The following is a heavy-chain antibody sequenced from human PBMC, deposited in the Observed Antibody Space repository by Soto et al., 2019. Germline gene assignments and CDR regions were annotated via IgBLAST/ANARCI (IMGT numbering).Heavy chain of an antibody. CDR2: IFPSGTT. CDR3: ARGREFDS. CDR1: GGSLTSGTYS. J-gene: IGHJ4*02. V-gene: IGHV4-30-2*01. Sequence: SETLSLTCAVSGGSLTSGTYSWNWIRQPPGKGLEWIGYIFPSGTTYYSPSLKSRVSISIDVSKNQFSLDLRSLTAADTAVYYCARGREFDSWGQGTLVTVSS.